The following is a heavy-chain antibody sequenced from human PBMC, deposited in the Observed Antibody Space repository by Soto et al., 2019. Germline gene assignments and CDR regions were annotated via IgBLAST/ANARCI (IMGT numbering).Heavy chain of an antibody. CDR1: GGTFSSYA. D-gene: IGHD3-22*01. Sequence: SVKVSCKASGGTFSSYAISWVRQAPGQGLEWMGGIIPIFGTANYAPKFQGRVTITADESTSTAYMELSSLRSEDTAVYYCARGGRGYFYDSSGSYNWFDPWGQGTLVTVSS. V-gene: IGHV1-69*13. J-gene: IGHJ5*02. CDR3: ARGGRGYFYDSSGSYNWFDP. CDR2: IIPIFGTA.